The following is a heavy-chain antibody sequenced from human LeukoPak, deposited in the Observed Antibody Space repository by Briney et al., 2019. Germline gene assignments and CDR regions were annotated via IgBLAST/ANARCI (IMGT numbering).Heavy chain of an antibody. V-gene: IGHV4-30-2*01. D-gene: IGHD2-15*01. CDR1: GGSISSGGYS. CDR3: ASSPGYCSGGSCYSHWYFDL. CDR2: IYHSGST. J-gene: IGHJ2*01. Sequence: SETLSLTCAVSGGSISSGGYSWSWIRQPPGKGLEWIGCIYHSGSTYYNPSLKSRVTISVDRSKNQFSLKLSSVTAADTAVYYCASSPGYCSGGSCYSHWYFDLWGRGTLVTVSS.